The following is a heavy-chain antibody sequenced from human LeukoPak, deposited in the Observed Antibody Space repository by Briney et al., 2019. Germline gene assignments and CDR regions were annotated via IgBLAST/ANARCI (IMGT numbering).Heavy chain of an antibody. V-gene: IGHV4-59*01. CDR2: IYYSGST. D-gene: IGHD5-12*01. CDR3: ARGRYSGYDSGDYYYYYMDV. CDR1: GGSISSYY. J-gene: IGHJ6*03. Sequence: PSETLSLTCTVSGGSISSYYWSWIRQPPGKGLEWIGYIYYSGSTNYNPSLKSRVTISVDTSKNQFSLKLSSVTAADTAVYYCARGRYSGYDSGDYYYYYMDVWGKGTTVTVSS.